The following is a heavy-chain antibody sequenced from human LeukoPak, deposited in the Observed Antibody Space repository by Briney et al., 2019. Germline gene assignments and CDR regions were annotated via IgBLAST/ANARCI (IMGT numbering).Heavy chain of an antibody. J-gene: IGHJ4*02. CDR3: ARLAAASPGY. CDR1: GFPFVAYA. D-gene: IGHD3-16*01. CDR2: ISSDTSNN. Sequence: GGSLRLSCATSGFPFVAYALHWVRQAPGKGLEWVAVISSDTSNNYYMDSVKGRFTISRDNSKNTLYLQMDSLRPEDTAVYYCARLAAASPGYWGQGTLVTVSS. V-gene: IGHV3-30*10.